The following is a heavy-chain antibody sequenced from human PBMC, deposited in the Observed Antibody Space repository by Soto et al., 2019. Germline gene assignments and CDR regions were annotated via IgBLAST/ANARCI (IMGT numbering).Heavy chain of an antibody. CDR1: GYSFTSYW. V-gene: IGHV5-51*01. CDR2: IYPGDSDT. CDR3: ARLAYCGGDCYIYFQH. J-gene: IGHJ1*01. D-gene: IGHD2-21*02. Sequence: LGESLKISCKGSGYSFTSYWIGWVRQMPGKGLEWMGIIYPGDSDTRYSPSFQGQVTISADKSISTAYLQWSSLKASDTAMYYCARLAYCGGDCYIYFQHWGQGTLVTVSS.